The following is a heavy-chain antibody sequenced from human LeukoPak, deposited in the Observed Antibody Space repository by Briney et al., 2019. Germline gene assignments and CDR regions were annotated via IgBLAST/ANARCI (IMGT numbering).Heavy chain of an antibody. CDR1: GFTFSSYG. CDR3: ARVYGDYSYFEH. D-gene: IGHD4-17*01. CDR2: INSDGRST. V-gene: IGHV3-74*01. J-gene: IGHJ4*02. Sequence: GGSLRLSCAASGFTFSSYGMHWVRQAPGKGLVWVSGINSDGRSTTYSDSVEGRFTISRDNAKNTLYLQMNSLTGEDTAVYYCARVYGDYSYFEHWGQGTLVTVSS.